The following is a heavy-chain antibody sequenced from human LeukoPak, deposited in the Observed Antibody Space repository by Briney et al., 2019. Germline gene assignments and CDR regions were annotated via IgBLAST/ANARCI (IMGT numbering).Heavy chain of an antibody. CDR1: GYSISSGNY. V-gene: IGHV4-38-2*02. CDR3: ARDSGITGEVKFDP. D-gene: IGHD3-10*01. CDR2: IYVSGST. J-gene: IGHJ5*02. Sequence: SETLSLTCSVSGYSISSGNYWGWIRQPAGKGLEWIGRIYVSGSTTYNPSLKSRVTISLDTSKNQFSLKLRSVTAADTAVYYCARDSGITGEVKFDPWGQGTLVTVSS.